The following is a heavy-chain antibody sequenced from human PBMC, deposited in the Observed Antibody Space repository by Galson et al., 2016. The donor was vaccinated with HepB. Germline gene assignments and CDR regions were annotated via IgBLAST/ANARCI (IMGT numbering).Heavy chain of an antibody. CDR3: ARISSTSTKRFSGYERNGVDV. CDR2: ISAYNGNT. Sequence: SVKVSCKASGYTFTSYGLSWVRQAPGQGLEWMGWISAYNGNTNYAQKLQGRVTMTTDTSTSTAYMELRSLRSDDTAVYYCARISSTSTKRFSGYERNGVDVWGQGTTVTVSS. J-gene: IGHJ6*02. V-gene: IGHV1-18*01. CDR1: GYTFTSYG. D-gene: IGHD2-2*01.